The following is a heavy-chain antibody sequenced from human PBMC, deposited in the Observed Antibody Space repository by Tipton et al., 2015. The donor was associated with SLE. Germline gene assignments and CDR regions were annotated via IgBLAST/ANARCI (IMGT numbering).Heavy chain of an antibody. V-gene: IGHV4-30-4*01. Sequence: TLSLICTVSGGSISSGDYYWSWIRQPPGKGLEWIGYIYYSGSTYYNPSLKSRVIISIDTSKNQFSLKLTSVTAADTAVYYCASGGDWGNYWYFDLWGRGTLVTVSS. CDR2: IYYSGST. CDR3: ASGGDWGNYWYFDL. D-gene: IGHD2-21*02. CDR1: GGSISSGDYY. J-gene: IGHJ2*01.